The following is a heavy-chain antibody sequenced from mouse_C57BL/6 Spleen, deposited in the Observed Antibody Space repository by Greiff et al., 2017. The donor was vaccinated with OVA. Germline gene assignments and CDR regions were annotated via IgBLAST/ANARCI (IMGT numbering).Heavy chain of an antibody. CDR1: GYTFTDYE. CDR3: TRGSGNYGWYFDV. CDR2: IDPETGGT. V-gene: IGHV1-15*01. J-gene: IGHJ1*03. D-gene: IGHD2-1*01. Sequence: QVQLQQSGAELVRPGASVTLSCKASGYTFTDYEMHWVKQTPVHGLEWIGAIDPETGGTAYNQKFKGKAILTADKSSSTAYMELRSLTSEDSAVYYCTRGSGNYGWYFDVWGTGTTVTVSS.